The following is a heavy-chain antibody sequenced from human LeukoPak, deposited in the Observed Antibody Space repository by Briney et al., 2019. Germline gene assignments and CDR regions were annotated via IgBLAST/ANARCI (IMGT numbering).Heavy chain of an antibody. CDR2: ISGSGGST. J-gene: IGHJ4*02. Sequence: GGSLRLSCAASRFTFSNYAMSWVRQAPGKGLEWVSTISGSGGSTYYADSVQGRFTISRDNSKSTLCLQMNSLRAEDTAVYYCAKQLGYCSDGSCYFPYWGQGTLVTVSS. CDR1: RFTFSNYA. CDR3: AKQLGYCSDGSCYFPY. D-gene: IGHD2-15*01. V-gene: IGHV3-23*01.